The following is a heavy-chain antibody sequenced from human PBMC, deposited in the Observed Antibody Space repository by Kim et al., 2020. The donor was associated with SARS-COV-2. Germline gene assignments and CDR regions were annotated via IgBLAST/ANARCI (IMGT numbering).Heavy chain of an antibody. V-gene: IGHV5-51*01. CDR3: ARHAQGSGWSPYYFDY. CDR2: IYPGDSDT. D-gene: IGHD6-19*01. CDR1: GYSFTSYW. Sequence: GESLKISCKGSGYSFTSYWIGWVRQMPGKGLEWMGIIYPGDSDTRYSPSFQGQVTISADKSISTAYLQWSSLKASDTAMYYCARHAQGSGWSPYYFDYWGQGTLVTVSS. J-gene: IGHJ4*02.